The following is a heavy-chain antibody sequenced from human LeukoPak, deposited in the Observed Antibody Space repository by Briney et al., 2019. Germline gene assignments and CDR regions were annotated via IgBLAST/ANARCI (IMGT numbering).Heavy chain of an antibody. Sequence: ASVKVSCKTSGYTFTGYHMHWVRQAPGQGLEWMGWINPNSGGTDYARKFQGRVTMTRDTSISTAYMELSRLRSDDTAVYYCARDLSYSSSVWFDPWGQGTLVTVSS. D-gene: IGHD6-13*01. CDR2: INPNSGGT. J-gene: IGHJ5*02. CDR3: ARDLSYSSSVWFDP. V-gene: IGHV1-2*02. CDR1: GYTFTGYH.